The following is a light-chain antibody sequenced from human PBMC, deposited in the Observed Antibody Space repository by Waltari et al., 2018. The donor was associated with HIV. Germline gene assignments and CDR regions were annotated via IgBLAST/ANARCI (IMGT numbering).Light chain of an antibody. V-gene: IGKV1-39*01. J-gene: IGKJ4*01. CDR2: AAS. CDR3: QQSYSTPPT. CDR1: QTIGIY. Sequence: DIQMTQSTSSLSASVGDRVTITCRASQTIGIYLNWYQQKPGKAPNLLIYAASRLQSGVPSRFRGSGSETDFTLTISSLQPEDFATYYCQQSYSTPPTFGGGTKVDIK.